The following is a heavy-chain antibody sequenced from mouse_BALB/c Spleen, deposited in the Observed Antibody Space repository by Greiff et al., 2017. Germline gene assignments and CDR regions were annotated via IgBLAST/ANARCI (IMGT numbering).Heavy chain of an antibody. CDR1: GFTFSSYA. D-gene: IGHD2-3*01. CDR3: ARDRDGYYAMDY. V-gene: IGHV5-9-4*01. Sequence: EVQWVESGGGLVKPGGSLKLSCAASGFTFSSYAMSWVRQSPEKRLEWVAEISSGGSYTYYPDTVTGRFTISRDNAKNTLYLEMSSLRSEDTAMYYCARDRDGYYAMDYWGQGTSVTVSS. CDR2: ISSGGSYT. J-gene: IGHJ4*01.